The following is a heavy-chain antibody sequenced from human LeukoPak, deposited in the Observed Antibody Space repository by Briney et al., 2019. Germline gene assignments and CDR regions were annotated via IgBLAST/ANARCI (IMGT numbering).Heavy chain of an antibody. J-gene: IGHJ5*02. CDR1: GFTFSSSS. CDR2: ISGSSSTI. V-gene: IGHV3-48*02. D-gene: IGHD2-2*01. Sequence: GGSLRLSCAASGFTFSSSSMDWVRQAPGKGLEWLSYISGSSSTIYYADSVKGRFTISRDNAKNSLYLQMNSLRDEDTAVYYCARDQRAYCSTTSCKYNWFDPWGQGTLVTVSS. CDR3: ARDQRAYCSTTSCKYNWFDP.